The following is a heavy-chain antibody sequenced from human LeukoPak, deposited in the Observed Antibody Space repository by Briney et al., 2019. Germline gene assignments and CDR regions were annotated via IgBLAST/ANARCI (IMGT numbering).Heavy chain of an antibody. CDR1: GYSISSGYH. V-gene: IGHV4-38-2*02. Sequence: SETLSLTCTVSGYSISSGYHWGWIRQPPGKGLEWIGSIYHSGSTYYNPSLKSRVTISVDTSKNQFSLKLSSVTAADTAVYYCARDRAIGSGSYYPMGNWFDPWGQGTLVTVSS. CDR3: ARDRAIGSGSYYPMGNWFDP. CDR2: IYHSGST. J-gene: IGHJ5*02. D-gene: IGHD3-10*01.